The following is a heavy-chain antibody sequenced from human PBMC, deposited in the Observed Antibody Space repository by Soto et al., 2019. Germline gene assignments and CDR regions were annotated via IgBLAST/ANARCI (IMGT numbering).Heavy chain of an antibody. J-gene: IGHJ1*01. V-gene: IGHV3-23*01. CDR1: GFTFSSYA. Sequence: EVQLLESGGGLVQPGGSLRLSCAASGFTFSSYAMSWVRQAPGKGLEWVSAISGSGGSTYYADSVKGRFTISRDNSKNTLYLQMNSLRAEDTAVYYCANSDYGELEYFQHWGQGTLVTVSS. CDR2: ISGSGGST. CDR3: ANSDYGELEYFQH. D-gene: IGHD4-17*01.